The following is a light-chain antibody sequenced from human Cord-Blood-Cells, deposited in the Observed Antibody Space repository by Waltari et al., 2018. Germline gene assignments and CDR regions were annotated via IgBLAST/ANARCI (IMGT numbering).Light chain of an antibody. CDR3: CSYAGSSTFDWV. V-gene: IGLV2-23*03. CDR2: EGS. J-gene: IGLJ3*02. Sequence: QSALTQPASVSGSPGQSITISCTGTSSDVGSYNLVSWYQQHPGKAPKLMIYEGSKRPSGVSNLFSGSKSGNTASLTISGLQAEDEADYYCCSYAGSSTFDWVFGGGTKLTVL. CDR1: SSDVGSYNL.